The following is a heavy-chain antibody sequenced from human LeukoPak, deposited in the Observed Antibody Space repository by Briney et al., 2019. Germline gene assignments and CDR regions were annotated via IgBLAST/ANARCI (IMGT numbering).Heavy chain of an antibody. D-gene: IGHD3-10*01. CDR2: IFGGGAGT. CDR3: AKDLITPRSVGSSEKVDY. CDR1: GFTFSSYA. V-gene: IGHV3-23*01. Sequence: PGGSLRLSCAASGFTFSSYAMSWIRQAPGKGLEWVSSIFGGGAGTHYADYVKGRFTISRDNSKNRLYLQMNSLRAEDTALYYCAKDLITPRSVGSSEKVDYWGQGTLVTVSS. J-gene: IGHJ4*02.